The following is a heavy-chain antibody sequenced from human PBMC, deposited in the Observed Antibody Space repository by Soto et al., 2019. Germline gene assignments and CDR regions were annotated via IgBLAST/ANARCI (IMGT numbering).Heavy chain of an antibody. CDR2: INPSGGST. V-gene: IGHV1-46*01. J-gene: IGHJ4*02. CDR1: GYTFTSYY. D-gene: IGHD6-13*01. Sequence: QVQLVQSGAEVKKPGASVKVSCKASGYTFTSYYMHWVRQAPGQGLEWMGIINPSGGSTSYAQKLQGRVTMTRDTSTSTVYMELSSLRSEDTAVYSCARVSSWSCFDYWGQGTLVTVSS. CDR3: ARVSSWSCFDY.